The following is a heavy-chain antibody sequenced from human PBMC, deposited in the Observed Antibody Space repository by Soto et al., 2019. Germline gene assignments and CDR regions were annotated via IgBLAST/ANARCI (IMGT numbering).Heavy chain of an antibody. J-gene: IGHJ4*02. V-gene: IGHV1-69*02. D-gene: IGHD5-12*01. CDR3: ARGVAARRLNSGHEPHPDY. CDR2: IIPILGIA. CDR1: GGTFSSYT. Sequence: SVKVSCKASGGTFSSYTISWVRQAPGQGLEWMGRIIPILGIANYAQKFQGRVTITADKSTSTAYMELSSLRSEDTAVYYCARGVAARRLNSGHEPHPDYWGQGTLVTVSS.